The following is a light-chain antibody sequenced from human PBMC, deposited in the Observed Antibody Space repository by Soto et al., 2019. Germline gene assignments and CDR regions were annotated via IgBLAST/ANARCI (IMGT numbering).Light chain of an antibody. CDR3: AAWDASLNGPV. CDR1: NSNIARNT. CDR2: TNN. V-gene: IGLV1-44*01. Sequence: QSVLSQPPSASGTPGQRVIISCSGSNSNIARNTVNWYQLLPGTAPKLLIYTNNQRPSGVPDRFSASKSGTSASLAISGLQSEDEADYYCAAWDASLNGPVFGGGTKVTVL. J-gene: IGLJ2*01.